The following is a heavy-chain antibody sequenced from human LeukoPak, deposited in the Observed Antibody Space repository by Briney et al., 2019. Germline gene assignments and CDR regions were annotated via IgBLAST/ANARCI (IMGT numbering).Heavy chain of an antibody. J-gene: IGHJ4*02. CDR3: ATNHLSGSGFDY. CDR2: ISGSSSYI. D-gene: IGHD6-19*01. Sequence: GGSLRLSCAASGFTFSRYSMNWVRQAPGKGLEWVSSISGSSSYIYYADSVKGRFTVSRDNAKNSLYLQMNSLRGEDTAVYYCATNHLSGSGFDYWGQGTLVTVSS. CDR1: GFTFSRYS. V-gene: IGHV3-21*01.